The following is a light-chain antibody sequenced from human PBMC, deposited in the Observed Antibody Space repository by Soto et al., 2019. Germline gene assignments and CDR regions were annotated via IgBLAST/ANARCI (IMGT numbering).Light chain of an antibody. CDR3: QKNYSTPLT. CDR2: SAS. V-gene: IGKV1-39*01. Sequence: DIQMTQSPSSLSASVGDRVTITCRASQSISSYLNWYQQKPGKAPNLLIYSASSLQSRVPSRFSGSGSGTDFTLTISSLQPEDFATYYCQKNYSTPLTFGGGTKVEIK. CDR1: QSISSY. J-gene: IGKJ4*01.